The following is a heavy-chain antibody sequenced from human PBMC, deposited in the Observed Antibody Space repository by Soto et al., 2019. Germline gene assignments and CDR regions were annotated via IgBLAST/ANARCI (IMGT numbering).Heavy chain of an antibody. J-gene: IGHJ4*02. CDR2: ISDSGGTS. Sequence: EVQLVDSGGGLVQPGVSLRLSCAASGFIFSNYVMIWVRQAPGKGLEWASSISDSGGTSYYADSVKGRFTISRDNSKNTLYLQMNSLRAEDTAIYYCAKRPRALLTFDYWGQGTLVTVSS. CDR3: AKRPRALLTFDY. V-gene: IGHV3-23*04. CDR1: GFIFSNYV. D-gene: IGHD1-26*01.